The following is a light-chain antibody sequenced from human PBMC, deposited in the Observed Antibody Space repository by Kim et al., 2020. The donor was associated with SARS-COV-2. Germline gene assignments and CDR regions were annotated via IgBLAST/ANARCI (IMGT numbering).Light chain of an antibody. Sequence: ATINCKSSQSVIFGSNIKNYLAWYQHKPGQPPNLLIYWASARESGVPDRFSGSGSGTDFTLTISSLQAEDAAVYYCQQYYITPFTFGGGTKVDIK. CDR3: QQYYITPFT. V-gene: IGKV4-1*01. CDR2: WAS. CDR1: QSVIFGSNIKNY. J-gene: IGKJ4*01.